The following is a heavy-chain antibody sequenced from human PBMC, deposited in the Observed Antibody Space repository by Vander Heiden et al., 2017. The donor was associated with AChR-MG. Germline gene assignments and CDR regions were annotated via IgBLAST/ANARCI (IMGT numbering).Heavy chain of an antibody. Sequence: QVQLQESGPGLVKPSETLSLTCTVSGGSVSGDNYYWTWIRQPPGKGLEWIGYFYFIGSTNYNPSLQSRATISADTSKTQFSLKLSSVTATDTAVYYCARAFSPRGRAYWYFDIWGRGTLVTVSS. V-gene: IGHV4-61*01. CDR2: FYFIGST. CDR3: ARAFSPRGRAYWYFDI. J-gene: IGHJ2*01. D-gene: IGHD2-21*01. CDR1: GGSVSGDNYY.